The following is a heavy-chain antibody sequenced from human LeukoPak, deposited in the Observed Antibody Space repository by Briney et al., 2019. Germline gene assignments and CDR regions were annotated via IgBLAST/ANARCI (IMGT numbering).Heavy chain of an antibody. V-gene: IGHV3-64*01. CDR2: ISSNGGNT. Sequence: LPGGSLRLSCAASGFIFSNYAMHWVRQAPGKGLEHVSAISSNGGNTYYANSVEGRFTISRDNSKNTVFLQLGSLIPEDMAVYYCARDNWSGRTEQYYYGMDVWGQGTTVTVSS. J-gene: IGHJ6*02. D-gene: IGHD3-3*01. CDR1: GFIFSNYA. CDR3: ARDNWSGRTEQYYYGMDV.